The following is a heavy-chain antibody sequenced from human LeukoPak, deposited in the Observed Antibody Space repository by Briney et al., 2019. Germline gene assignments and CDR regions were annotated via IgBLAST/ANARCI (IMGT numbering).Heavy chain of an antibody. D-gene: IGHD3-9*01. CDR3: AGDILTGYYQFDY. CDR1: GGSISSHY. J-gene: IGHJ4*02. V-gene: IGHV4-59*11. Sequence: PSETLSLTCTVSGGSISSHYWSWIRQPPGKGLEWIGYIYYSGSTNYNPSLKRRVTISVDTSKNQFSLKLSSVTAADTAVYYCAGDILTGYYQFDYWGQGTLVTVSS. CDR2: IYYSGST.